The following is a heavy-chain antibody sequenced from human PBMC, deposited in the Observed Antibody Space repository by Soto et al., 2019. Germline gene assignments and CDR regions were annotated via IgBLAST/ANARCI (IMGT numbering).Heavy chain of an antibody. Sequence: QVQLVQSGADVQKPGSSVKVSCQASGVTFSSETLGWVRQAPGQGLEWVGGIIPLFGTASYAQKFQGRVTITAYESTSTVYMELSSLRSDDTAVYFCATELSENPASPFDAWGQGTLVTVSS. CDR2: IIPLFGTA. CDR1: GVTFSSET. CDR3: ATELSENPASPFDA. V-gene: IGHV1-69*01. D-gene: IGHD3-10*01. J-gene: IGHJ4*02.